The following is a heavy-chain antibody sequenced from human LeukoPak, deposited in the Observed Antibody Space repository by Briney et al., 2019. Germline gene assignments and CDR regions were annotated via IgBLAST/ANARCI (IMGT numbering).Heavy chain of an antibody. CDR2: IWYDGSNK. CDR1: GFTFSSYG. Sequence: GRSLRPSCAASGFTFSSYGMHWVRQAPGKGLEWVAVIWYDGSNKYYADSVKGRFTVSRDNSKNTLYLQMNSLRAEDTAIYYCARGGIYSQGFDYWGQGSLVTVSS. V-gene: IGHV3-33*01. D-gene: IGHD6-13*01. CDR3: ARGGIYSQGFDY. J-gene: IGHJ4*02.